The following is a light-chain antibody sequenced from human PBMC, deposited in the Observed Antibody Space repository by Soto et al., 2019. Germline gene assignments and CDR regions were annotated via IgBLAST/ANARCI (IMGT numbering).Light chain of an antibody. CDR2: LAS. CDR1: QSVGRK. J-gene: IGKJ5*01. Sequence: VLTQFPAALSLSPGEVATLSFSASQSVGRKLAWFQQKPGQAPRLLIYLASNRATGIPARFSGSGSGTDFTVTISSLEPEDFAVYYCQQRSNWPITFGQGTRLEIK. V-gene: IGKV3-11*01. CDR3: QQRSNWPIT.